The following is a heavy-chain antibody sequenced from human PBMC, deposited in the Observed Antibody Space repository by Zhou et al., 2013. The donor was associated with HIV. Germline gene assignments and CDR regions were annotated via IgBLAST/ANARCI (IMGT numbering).Heavy chain of an antibody. J-gene: IGHJ6*03. V-gene: IGHV5-51*03. D-gene: IGHD6-19*01. Sequence: EVQLVQSGEEVKKPGESLKISCKGSGYTFADYWIAWVRQMPGKGLEWMGIIFPHNSRIIYSPSFQGQVTISADKSISTAYLQWSSLKASDNAMYYCARTGVAGPPYFSYYMDVWGKGPRSPSP. CDR1: GYTFADYW. CDR3: ARTGVAGPPYFSYYMDV. CDR2: IFPHNSRI.